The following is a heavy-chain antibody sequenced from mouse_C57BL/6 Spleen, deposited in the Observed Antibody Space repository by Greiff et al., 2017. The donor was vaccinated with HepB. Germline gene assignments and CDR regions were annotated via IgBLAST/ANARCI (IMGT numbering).Heavy chain of an antibody. J-gene: IGHJ2*01. CDR3: ARYRIVTTVNYYFDY. Sequence: EVQVVESGGGLVQPGGSLSLSCAASGFTFTDYYMSWVRQPPGKALEWLGFIRNKADGYTTEYSASVKGRFTISRDNSQSILYLQMNALRAEDSATYYCARYRIVTTVNYYFDYWGQGTTLTVSS. V-gene: IGHV7-3*01. CDR1: GFTFTDYY. CDR2: IRNKADGYTT. D-gene: IGHD2-5*01.